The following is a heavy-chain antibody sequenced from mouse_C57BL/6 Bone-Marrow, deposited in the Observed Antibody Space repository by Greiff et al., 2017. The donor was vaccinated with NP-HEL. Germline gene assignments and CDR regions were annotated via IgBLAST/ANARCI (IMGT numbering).Heavy chain of an antibody. V-gene: IGHV1-4*01. J-gene: IGHJ1*03. D-gene: IGHD1-1*01. CDR3: AREGVLRGYFDV. CDR2: INPSSGYT. Sequence: VMLVESGAELARPGASVKMSCKASGYTFTSYTMHWVKQRPGQGLEWIGYINPSSGYTKYNQKFKDKATLTADKSSSTAYMQLSSLTSEDSAVYYCAREGVLRGYFDVWGTGTTVTVSS. CDR1: GYTFTSYT.